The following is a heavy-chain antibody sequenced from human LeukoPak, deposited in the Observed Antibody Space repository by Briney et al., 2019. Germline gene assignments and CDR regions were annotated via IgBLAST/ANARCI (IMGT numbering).Heavy chain of an antibody. D-gene: IGHD3-16*01. CDR3: ARSKIGDWFDP. CDR1: GGSISSYY. Sequence: PSETLSLTCTVSGGSISSYYWSWIRQPPGKGLEWIGYIYYRGSTNYTPSLKSRVTISVDTSKNQFYLKLSSVTAADTAVYYCARSKIGDWFDPWGQGTLVTVSS. J-gene: IGHJ5*02. CDR2: IYYRGST. V-gene: IGHV4-59*01.